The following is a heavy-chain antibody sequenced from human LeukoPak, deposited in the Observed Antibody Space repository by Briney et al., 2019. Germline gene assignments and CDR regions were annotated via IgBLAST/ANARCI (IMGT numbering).Heavy chain of an antibody. D-gene: IGHD6-13*01. CDR3: VRSYSSSSNWFDP. J-gene: IGHJ5*02. V-gene: IGHV1-3*01. Sequence: GASVKVSCKASGYTFTSYAMHWVRQAPGQRLEWMGWINAGNGNTKYSQKFQGRVTITRDTSASTAYMELSSLRSEDTAVYYCVRSYSSSSNWFDPWGQGTLVTVSS. CDR2: INAGNGNT. CDR1: GYTFTSYA.